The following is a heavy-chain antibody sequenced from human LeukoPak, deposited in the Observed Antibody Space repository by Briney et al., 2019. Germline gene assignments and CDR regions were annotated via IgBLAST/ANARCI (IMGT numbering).Heavy chain of an antibody. CDR2: IYYSGST. V-gene: IGHV4-30-4*01. CDR1: GSSISSGDYY. Sequence: SETLSLTCTVSGSSISSGDYYWSWIRQPPGKGLEWIGYIYYSGSTYYNPSLKSRVTISVDTSKNQFSLKLSSVTAADTAVYYCARVLHDAFDIWGQGTMVTVSS. J-gene: IGHJ3*02. CDR3: ARVLHDAFDI.